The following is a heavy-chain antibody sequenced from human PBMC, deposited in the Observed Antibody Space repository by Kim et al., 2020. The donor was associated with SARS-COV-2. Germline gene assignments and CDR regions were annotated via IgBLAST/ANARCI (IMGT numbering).Heavy chain of an antibody. CDR3: ARDPTPYSSSSVSFDY. D-gene: IGHD6-6*01. Sequence: KLQGRVTMTTDTSTSTAYMELRSLRSDDTAVYYCARDPTPYSSSSVSFDYWGQGTLVTVSS. V-gene: IGHV1-18*01. J-gene: IGHJ4*02.